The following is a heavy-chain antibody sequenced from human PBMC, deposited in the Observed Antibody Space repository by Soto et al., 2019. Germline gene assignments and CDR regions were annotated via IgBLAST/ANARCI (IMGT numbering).Heavy chain of an antibody. CDR2: ISGSSSTI. V-gene: IGHV3-48*01. CDR1: GFTFSTYN. Sequence: EVQLVESGGDLVQPGGSLRLSCAASGFTFSTYNMNWVHLAPGKGLEWVSYISGSSSTIYYADSVKGRFTISRDNAKNSRYRQSYSLRVDATAVYYCASDYCGSFNWFDPWGQGTLVTVSS. CDR3: ASDYCGSFNWFDP. J-gene: IGHJ5*02. D-gene: IGHD2-21*01.